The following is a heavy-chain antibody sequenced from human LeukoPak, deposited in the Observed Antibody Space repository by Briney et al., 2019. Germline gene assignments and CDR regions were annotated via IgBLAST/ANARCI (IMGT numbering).Heavy chain of an antibody. CDR1: GFTFSNYW. Sequence: GSLRLSCAASGFTFSNYWMSWVRQASGKGLEWVANIKQDGSEKYYVDSVKGRFTISRDNAKNSLYLQMNSLGAEDTATYYCARTRDGYDDGDAFDIWGQGTMVTVSS. CDR3: ARTRDGYDDGDAFDI. D-gene: IGHD5-24*01. J-gene: IGHJ3*02. V-gene: IGHV3-7*01. CDR2: IKQDGSEK.